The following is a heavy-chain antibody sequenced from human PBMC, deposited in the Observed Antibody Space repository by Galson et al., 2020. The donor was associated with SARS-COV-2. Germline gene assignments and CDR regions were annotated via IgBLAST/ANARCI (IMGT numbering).Heavy chain of an antibody. V-gene: IGHV3-23*01. J-gene: IGHJ4*02. D-gene: IGHD3-22*01. CDR2: IRGSGGST. Sequence: GESLKISCAASGFTFSSYAMSWVRQAPGKGLEWVSAIRGSGGSTYYADSVKGRFTISRDNSKNTLYLQMNSLRAEDTAVYYCAKGIVVVMSPRGEGGSFDYWGQGTLVTVSS. CDR3: AKGIVVVMSPRGEGGSFDY. CDR1: GFTFSSYA.